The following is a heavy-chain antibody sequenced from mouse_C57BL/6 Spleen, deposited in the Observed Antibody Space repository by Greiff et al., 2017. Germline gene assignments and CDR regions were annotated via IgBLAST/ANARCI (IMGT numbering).Heavy chain of an antibody. CDR1: GYTFTSYW. CDR2: IDPNSGGT. J-gene: IGHJ2*01. V-gene: IGHV1-72*01. Sequence: QVQLQQPGAELVKPGASVKLSCKASGYTFTSYWLHWVKQRPGRGLEWIGRIDPNSGGTKYNEKFKSKATLTVDKPSSTAYMQRSSLTSEDSAVYYCARWVTTVVANFDDWGQGTTLTVSS. CDR3: ARWVTTVVANFDD. D-gene: IGHD1-1*01.